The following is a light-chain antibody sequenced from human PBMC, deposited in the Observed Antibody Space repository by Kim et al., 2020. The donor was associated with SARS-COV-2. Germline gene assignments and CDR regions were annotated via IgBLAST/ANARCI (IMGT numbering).Light chain of an antibody. CDR3: QAWNNSTVV. V-gene: IGLV3-1*01. CDR1: KLGYKY. J-gene: IGLJ2*01. CDR2: QDT. Sequence: SYELTQPPSVSVSPGQTASITCSGAKLGYKYVCWYHQKSGQSPVLAIYQDTKRPSGIPERFSGSNSGNTATLTISGTQAMDEGDYYCQAWNNSTVVFGGGTKLTVL.